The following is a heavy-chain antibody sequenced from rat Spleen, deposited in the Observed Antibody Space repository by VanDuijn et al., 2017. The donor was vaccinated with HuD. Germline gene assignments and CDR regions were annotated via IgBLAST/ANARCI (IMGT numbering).Heavy chain of an antibody. CDR1: EFSLTGNN. Sequence: QVLLKESGPGLVQPSQTLSLTCTVSEFSLTGNNIHWVRQPPGKGLEWIAAISSGGRPYYNAALKSRLSISRDTSKSQVFLKMNSRQTEDTAIYFCIRESLPGYNSHWFVYWGQGVMVTVSS. CDR2: ISSGGRP. V-gene: IGHV2-6*01. J-gene: IGHJ2*01. D-gene: IGHD1-4*01. CDR3: IRESLPGYNSHWFVY.